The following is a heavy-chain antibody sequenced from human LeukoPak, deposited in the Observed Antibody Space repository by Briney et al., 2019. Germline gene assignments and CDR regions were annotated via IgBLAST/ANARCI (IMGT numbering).Heavy chain of an antibody. V-gene: IGHV3-33*01. J-gene: IGHJ4*02. D-gene: IGHD5-18*01. CDR2: IWYDGTNK. CDR1: GFTFSTYA. CDR3: ARAFWVDTAMVPDY. Sequence: GGSLLLSCAASGFTFSTYAMHWVRQAPGKGLEWVALIWYDGTNKYYSDSVKGRFTVSRDSSKNTVYLQMNSLRVEDTAVYYCARAFWVDTAMVPDYWGQGTLVTVSS.